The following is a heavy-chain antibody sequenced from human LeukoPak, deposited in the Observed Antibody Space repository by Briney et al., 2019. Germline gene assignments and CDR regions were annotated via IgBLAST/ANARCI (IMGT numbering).Heavy chain of an antibody. D-gene: IGHD6-6*01. CDR1: GFTFSSYA. V-gene: IGHV3-30-3*01. CDR2: ISYDGSNK. CDR3: SIAARPRGDY. J-gene: IGHJ4*02. Sequence: PGRSLRLSCAASGFTFSSYAMHWVRQAPGKGLEWVAVISYDGSNKYYADSVKGRFTISRDNSKNTLYLQMNSLRAEDTAVYYCSIAARPRGDYWGQGTLVTVSS.